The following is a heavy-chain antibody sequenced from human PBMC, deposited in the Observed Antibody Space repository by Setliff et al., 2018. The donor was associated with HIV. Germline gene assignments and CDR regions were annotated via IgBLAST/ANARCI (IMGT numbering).Heavy chain of an antibody. V-gene: IGHV4-34*01. J-gene: IGHJ4*02. D-gene: IGHD2-15*01. CDR1: GESFSGYY. CDR3: ATALGYCSGGSCCPYYFDY. Sequence: SETLSLTCAVYGESFSGYYWSWIRQPPGKGLEWIGEINHGGSTNYNPSLKGRVTISVDTSKNQFSLKLSPVTAADTAVYYCATALGYCSGGSCCPYYFDYWGQGTQVTVSS. CDR2: INHGGST.